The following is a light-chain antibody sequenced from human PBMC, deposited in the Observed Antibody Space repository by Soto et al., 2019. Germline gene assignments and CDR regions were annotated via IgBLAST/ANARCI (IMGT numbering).Light chain of an antibody. CDR3: QQRNTWPLT. V-gene: IGKV3-11*01. CDR2: DAS. J-gene: IGKJ4*01. CDR1: QSVNTY. Sequence: EIVLTQSPATLSLSPGERATLSCRASQSVNTYLAWYQRKPGQAPRLLIYDASDRATGIPARFSGSGSGTDFTLTISSLEPEDFAVYYCQQRNTWPLTFGGGTKVEIK.